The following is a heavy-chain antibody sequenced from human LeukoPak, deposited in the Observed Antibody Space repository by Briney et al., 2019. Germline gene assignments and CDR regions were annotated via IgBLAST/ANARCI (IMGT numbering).Heavy chain of an antibody. CDR2: IYYSGST. Sequence: SETLSLTCTVSGGSISSSSYYWGWIRQPPGKGLEWIGYIYYSGSTYYNSSLKSRVTISVDTSKNQFSLKLSSVTAADTAVYYCARDDDYWGQGTLVTVSS. CDR1: GGSISSSSYY. CDR3: ARDDDY. V-gene: IGHV4-31*03. J-gene: IGHJ4*02.